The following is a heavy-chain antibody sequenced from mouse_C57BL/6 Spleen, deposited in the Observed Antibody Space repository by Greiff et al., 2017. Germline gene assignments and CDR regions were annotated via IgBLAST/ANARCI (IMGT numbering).Heavy chain of an antibody. Sequence: ESGPGLVKPSQSLSLTCSVTGYSITSGYYWNWIRQFPGNKLEWMGYISYDGSNNYNPSLKNRISITRDTSKNQFFLKLNSVTTEDTATYYCARGYGSSQAWFAYWGQGTLVTVSA. J-gene: IGHJ3*01. CDR3: ARGYGSSQAWFAY. D-gene: IGHD1-1*01. CDR1: GYSITSGYY. V-gene: IGHV3-6*01. CDR2: ISYDGSN.